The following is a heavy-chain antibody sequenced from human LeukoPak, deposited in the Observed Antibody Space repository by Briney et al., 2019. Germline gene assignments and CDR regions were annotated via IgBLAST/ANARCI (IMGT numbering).Heavy chain of an antibody. CDR1: GFTFNNYV. V-gene: IGHV3-30*02. D-gene: IGHD3-10*01. Sequence: GGSLRLSCAASGFTFNNYVMHWVRQAPGKGLEWVSFIPYDASNNYYADSVKGRFTISRDNVKNTLYLQMNSLRPEDTAVYYCARDGDYRVADDIWGQGTMVTVSS. J-gene: IGHJ3*02. CDR2: IPYDASNN. CDR3: ARDGDYRVADDI.